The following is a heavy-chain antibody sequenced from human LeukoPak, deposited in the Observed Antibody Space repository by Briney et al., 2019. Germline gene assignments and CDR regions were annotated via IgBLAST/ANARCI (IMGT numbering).Heavy chain of an antibody. V-gene: IGHV1-2*02. Sequence: GASVKVSCKASGYTFTGYYMHWVRQAPGQGLEWMGWINPNSGGTNYAQKFQGRVTMTRDTSISTAYMELRRLRSDDTAVYYCARLGPGGSVPAAMLTSMDYWGQGTLVTVSS. CDR3: ARLGPGGSVPAAMLTSMDY. CDR1: GYTFTGYY. D-gene: IGHD2-2*01. J-gene: IGHJ4*02. CDR2: INPNSGGT.